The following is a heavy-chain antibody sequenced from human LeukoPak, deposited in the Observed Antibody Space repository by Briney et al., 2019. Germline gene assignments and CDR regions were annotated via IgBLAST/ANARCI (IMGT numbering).Heavy chain of an antibody. D-gene: IGHD1-26*01. V-gene: IGHV3-7*03. Sequence: GGSLRLSCAASTFTFSNYWMSWVRQAPGKGLEWVANIKQDGSEKYYVDSVKGRFTISRDNAKTSLYLQMNSLRAEDTAVYYCAKAISGSYLRGPFDYWGQGTLVTVSS. J-gene: IGHJ4*02. CDR1: TFTFSNYW. CDR2: IKQDGSEK. CDR3: AKAISGSYLRGPFDY.